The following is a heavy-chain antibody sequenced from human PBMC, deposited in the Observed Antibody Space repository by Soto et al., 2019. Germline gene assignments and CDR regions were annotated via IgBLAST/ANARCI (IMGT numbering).Heavy chain of an antibody. J-gene: IGHJ4*02. CDR3: AKDLRYSSGFPFDY. Sequence: ASVKVSCKASGYTFTSYDINWVRQAAGQGLEWMGWMNPNSGNTGYAQKFQGRVTMTRNTSISTAYMELSSLRAEDTAVYYCAKDLRYSSGFPFDYWGQGTLVTVFS. V-gene: IGHV1-8*01. CDR1: GYTFTSYD. CDR2: MNPNSGNT. D-gene: IGHD6-19*01.